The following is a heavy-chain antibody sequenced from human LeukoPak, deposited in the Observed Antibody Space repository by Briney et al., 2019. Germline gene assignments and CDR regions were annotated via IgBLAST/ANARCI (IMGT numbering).Heavy chain of an antibody. CDR1: GVTFSSYV. CDR2: ISGGGGST. CDR3: AKVFRSGDLFVSDY. D-gene: IGHD4-17*01. V-gene: IGHV3-23*01. Sequence: GGSLRLSCVASGVTFSSYVMSWVRQAPGKGLEWVSGISGGGGSTYYADSVKSRFTISRDNSKNTLYLQMNSLRAEDTAVYYCAKVFRSGDLFVSDYWGQGTLVTVSS. J-gene: IGHJ4*02.